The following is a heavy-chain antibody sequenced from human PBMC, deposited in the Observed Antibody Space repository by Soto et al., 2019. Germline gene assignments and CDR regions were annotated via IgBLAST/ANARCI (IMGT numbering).Heavy chain of an antibody. J-gene: IGHJ5*02. CDR3: ARGSYYYDSSGLGFDP. D-gene: IGHD3-22*01. V-gene: IGHV4-61*08. Sequence: ASETLSLTCTVSGGSISSGGYYWSWIRQHPGKGLEWIGYIYYSGSTNYNPSLKSRVTISVDTSKNQFSLKLSSVTAADTAVYYCARGSYYYDSSGLGFDPWGQGTLVTVSS. CDR1: GGSISSGGYY. CDR2: IYYSGST.